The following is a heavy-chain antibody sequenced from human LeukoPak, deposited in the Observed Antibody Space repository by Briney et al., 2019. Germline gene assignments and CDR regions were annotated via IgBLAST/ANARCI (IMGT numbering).Heavy chain of an antibody. Sequence: GSSVTVSCKASGGTFSSYAISWVRQAPGQGLEWMGGIIPIFGTANYAQKFQGRVTITADESTSTAYMELSSLRSEDTAVYYCARDPSRAAGRGNYWGQGTLVTVSS. V-gene: IGHV1-69*01. CDR1: GGTFSSYA. D-gene: IGHD1-1*01. J-gene: IGHJ4*02. CDR3: ARDPSRAAGRGNY. CDR2: IIPIFGTA.